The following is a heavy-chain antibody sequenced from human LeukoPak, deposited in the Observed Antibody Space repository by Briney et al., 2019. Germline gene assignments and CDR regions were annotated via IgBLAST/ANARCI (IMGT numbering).Heavy chain of an antibody. CDR3: ARAVWELHLAGFDP. CDR1: GYSISSGYY. Sequence: SETLSLTCTVSGYSISSGYYWGWIRQPPGKGLEWIGSIYHSGSTYYNPSLKSRVTISVDKSKNQFSLKLSSVTAADTAVYYCARAVWELHLAGFDPWGQGTLVTVSS. J-gene: IGHJ5*02. CDR2: IYHSGST. D-gene: IGHD1-26*01. V-gene: IGHV4-38-2*02.